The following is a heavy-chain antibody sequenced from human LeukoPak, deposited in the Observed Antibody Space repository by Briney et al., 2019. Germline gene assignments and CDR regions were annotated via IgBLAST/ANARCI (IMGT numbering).Heavy chain of an antibody. V-gene: IGHV3-21*01. Sequence: GGSLRLSCAASGFTFSSYSMNWVRQAPGKGLEWVSSISSSSSYIYYADSVKGRFTISRDNAKNSLYLQMNSLRAEDTAVYYCARNGRAVAGPNDYWGQGTLVTVSS. CDR3: ARNGRAVAGPNDY. J-gene: IGHJ4*02. D-gene: IGHD6-19*01. CDR1: GFTFSSYS. CDR2: ISSSSSYI.